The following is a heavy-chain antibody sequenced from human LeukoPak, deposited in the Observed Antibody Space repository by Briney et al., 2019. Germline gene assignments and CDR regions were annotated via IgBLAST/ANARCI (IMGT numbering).Heavy chain of an antibody. CDR1: GFTFSDFA. Sequence: GGSLRLSCAASGFTFSDFAMSWVRQAPGKGLEWVSAISGSGGSTYYADSVKGRFTISRDNSKNTLYLQMNSLRAEDTAVYYCAKDEDYYDSSGYPFDYWGQGTLVTVSS. D-gene: IGHD3-22*01. J-gene: IGHJ4*02. V-gene: IGHV3-23*01. CDR3: AKDEDYYDSSGYPFDY. CDR2: ISGSGGST.